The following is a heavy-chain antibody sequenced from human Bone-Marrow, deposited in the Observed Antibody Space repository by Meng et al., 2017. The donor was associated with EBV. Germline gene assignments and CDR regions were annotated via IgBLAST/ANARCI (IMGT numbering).Heavy chain of an antibody. CDR1: GFPFRGYA. CDR3: AKLAMVNCDSYFDY. CDR2: ISGSASGT. J-gene: IGHJ4*02. Sequence: ELQLLESGGGLVQPGGSLRLSCGASGFPFRGYARSWVRQAPGKVLEWVSSISGSASGTYYADSVKGRFTISRDNSKNTLYMQMNSLRGDDTAVYYCAKLAMVNCDSYFDYWGQGTLVTVSS. V-gene: IGHV3-23*01. D-gene: IGHD4/OR15-4a*01.